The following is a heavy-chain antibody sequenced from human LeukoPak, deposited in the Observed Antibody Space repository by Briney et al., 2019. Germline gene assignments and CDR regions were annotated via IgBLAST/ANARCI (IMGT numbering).Heavy chain of an antibody. V-gene: IGHV1-69*04. D-gene: IGHD3-10*01. Sequence: SVKVSCKASGGTFSSYTISWGRQAPGQGLEWMGRIIPILGIANYAKKFQGRVKITADKSTSTAYMELSSLRSEDTAVYYCARDRGVGNPNWFDPWGQGTLVTVSS. CDR3: ARDRGVGNPNWFDP. CDR1: GGTFSSYT. J-gene: IGHJ5*02. CDR2: IIPILGIA.